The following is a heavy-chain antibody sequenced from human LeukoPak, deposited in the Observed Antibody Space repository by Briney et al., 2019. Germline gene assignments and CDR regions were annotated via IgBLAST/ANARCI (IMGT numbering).Heavy chain of an antibody. D-gene: IGHD3-10*01. J-gene: IGHJ5*02. V-gene: IGHV3-30*02. CDR1: GFTVSSNY. CDR2: IRFDGSHK. Sequence: PGGSLRLSCAASGFTVSSNYMHWVRQAPGKGLEWVALIRFDGSHKYYADSVKGRFTISRDNSKSTLYLQMNSLRAEDTAVYYCSKDLTSDFGGDFDPWGREPWSPSPQ. CDR3: SKDLTSDFGGDFDP.